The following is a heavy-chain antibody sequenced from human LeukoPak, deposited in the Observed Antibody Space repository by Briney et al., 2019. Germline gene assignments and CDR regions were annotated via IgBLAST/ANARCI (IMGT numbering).Heavy chain of an antibody. CDR1: GYSFATYW. Sequence: GESLQISCKGSGYSFATYWIGRVRQMPGKGLEWMGIIYPGDSDTTYSPSFQGQVTISADKSINTAYLQWSSLKASDTAMYYCARPTDEGYYFDYWGQGTLVTVSS. CDR2: IYPGDSDT. CDR3: ARPTDEGYYFDY. V-gene: IGHV5-51*01. J-gene: IGHJ4*02.